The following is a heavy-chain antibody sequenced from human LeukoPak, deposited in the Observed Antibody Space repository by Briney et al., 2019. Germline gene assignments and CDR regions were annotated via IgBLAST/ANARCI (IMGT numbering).Heavy chain of an antibody. CDR1: GGSISSYY. CDR3: ARLRYSSGWGLFDC. V-gene: IGHV4-4*07. CDR2: IYTSGST. Sequence: SETLSLTCTVSGGSISSYYWSWIRQPAGKGLEWIGRIYTSGSTNYNPSLKSRVTMSVDTSKNQFSLKLSSVTAADTAVYYCARLRYSSGWGLFDCWGQGTLVTVSS. D-gene: IGHD6-19*01. J-gene: IGHJ4*02.